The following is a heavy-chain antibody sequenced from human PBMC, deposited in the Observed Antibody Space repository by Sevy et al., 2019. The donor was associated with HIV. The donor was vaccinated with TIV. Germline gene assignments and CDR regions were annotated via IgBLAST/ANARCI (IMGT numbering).Heavy chain of an antibody. J-gene: IGHJ3*02. V-gene: IGHV5-51*01. CDR3: ARGLYYYDSSGYSDAFDI. Sequence: GESLKISCKGSGYIFKNYWIGWVRQVPGKGLEWMGIFYPGNSDVRYSPSFQGHVTISADKSISAAYLQWRSLKASDTAMYFSARGLYYYDSSGYSDAFDIWGQGTMVTVSS. D-gene: IGHD3-22*01. CDR2: FYPGNSDV. CDR1: GYIFKNYW.